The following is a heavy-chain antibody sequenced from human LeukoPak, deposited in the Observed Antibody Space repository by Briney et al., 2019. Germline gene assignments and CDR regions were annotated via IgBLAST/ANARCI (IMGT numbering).Heavy chain of an antibody. CDR3: ARAPRETYYYDSSGYYLDY. Sequence: GGSLRLSCAASGFTFSSYAMHWVRQAPGKGLEWVAVISYDGSNKYYADSVKGRFTISRDNSKTTLYLQMNSLRAEDTAVYYCARAPRETYYYDSSGYYLDYWGQGTLVTVS. CDR1: GFTFSSYA. CDR2: ISYDGSNK. D-gene: IGHD3-22*01. J-gene: IGHJ4*02. V-gene: IGHV3-30*04.